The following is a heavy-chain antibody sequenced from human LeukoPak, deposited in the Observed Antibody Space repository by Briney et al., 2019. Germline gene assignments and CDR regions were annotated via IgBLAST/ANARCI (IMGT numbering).Heavy chain of an antibody. CDR1: GGSISSSSYY. Sequence: SETLSLTCTVSGGSISSSSYYWGWIRQPPGKGLERIGSIYYSGSTYYNPSLKSRVTISVDTSKNQFSLKLSSVTAADTAVYYCARDIEVVVAATLPHNWFDPWGQGTLVTVSS. CDR2: IYYSGST. J-gene: IGHJ5*02. V-gene: IGHV4-39*07. D-gene: IGHD2-15*01. CDR3: ARDIEVVVAATLPHNWFDP.